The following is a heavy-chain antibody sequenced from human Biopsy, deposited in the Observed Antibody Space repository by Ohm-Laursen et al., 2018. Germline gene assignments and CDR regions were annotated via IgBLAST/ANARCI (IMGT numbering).Heavy chain of an antibody. CDR1: GFAFSYYG. CDR2: MWSDGINK. J-gene: IGHJ5*02. D-gene: IGHD3-9*01. CDR3: ARDDDTTGHYMILNH. Sequence: SLRLSCAAPGFAFSYYGLHWVRQAPGKGLQWVAVMWSDGINKNYADSVKGRFAVSRDNSNNVLYLQMSSLRDEDSAVYYCARDDDTTGHYMILNHWGQGTLVTVSS. V-gene: IGHV3-33*01.